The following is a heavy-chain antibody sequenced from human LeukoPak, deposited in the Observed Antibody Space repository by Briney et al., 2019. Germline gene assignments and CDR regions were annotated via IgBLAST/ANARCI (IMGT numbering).Heavy chain of an antibody. V-gene: IGHV4-34*01. D-gene: IGHD3-10*01. J-gene: IGHJ4*02. CDR1: GGSFSGYY. Sequence: SETLSLTCAVYGGSFSGYYWSWIRQPPGKGLEWIGETNHSGSTNYNPSLKSRVTISVDMSRKHFFLDLSSVTAADTAVYYCARAVHYSGTSDQYTGGWYYFDFWGQGTLVTVSS. CDR3: ARAVHYSGTSDQYTGGWYYFDF. CDR2: TNHSGST.